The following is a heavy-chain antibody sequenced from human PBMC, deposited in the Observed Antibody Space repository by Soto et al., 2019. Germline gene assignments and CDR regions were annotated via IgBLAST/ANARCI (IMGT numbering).Heavy chain of an antibody. V-gene: IGHV1-69*01. CDR1: GGTFNKHP. CDR3: ARDAEPAAYNNGYAYYSYSMDD. CDR2: IIPDFAPA. D-gene: IGHD5-18*01. J-gene: IGHJ6*02. Sequence: QVQLVQSGAEVKKPGSSVKVSCKTSGGTFNKHPISWVRQAPGQGLEWMGGIIPDFAPAKYAQNFQGRVTITADESTSTGYMELSSLRSEDTAVYYCARDAEPAAYNNGYAYYSYSMDDWGQGTTVTVSS.